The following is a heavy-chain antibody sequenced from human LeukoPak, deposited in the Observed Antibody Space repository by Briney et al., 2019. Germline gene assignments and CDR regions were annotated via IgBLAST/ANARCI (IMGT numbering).Heavy chain of an antibody. D-gene: IGHD1-26*01. V-gene: IGHV3-23*01. CDR3: AKDVGTTSDYFDY. Sequence: GGSLGLACEASGFRFSRYTMHWVRQAPGKGLEWVSTMTTNTGTYYADSVKGRFSISRETSKNTLYLQMNSLRGDDTAVYYCAKDVGTTSDYFDYWGQGTLVTVSS. CDR1: GFRFSRYT. J-gene: IGHJ4*02. CDR2: MTTNTGT.